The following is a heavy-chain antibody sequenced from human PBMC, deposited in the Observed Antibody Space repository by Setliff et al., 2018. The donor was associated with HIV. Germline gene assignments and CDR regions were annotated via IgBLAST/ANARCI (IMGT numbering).Heavy chain of an antibody. Sequence: SETLSLTCTVSGGSISSDTFYWSWIRQPAGKGLEWIGHVYARGNTNYNPSLKSRVTISVDTSKSQFSLKLSSVTAADTAVYYCARDRYGDYAYFDYWGQGTLVTVSS. J-gene: IGHJ4*02. D-gene: IGHD4-17*01. V-gene: IGHV4-61*09. CDR1: GGSISSDTFY. CDR3: ARDRYGDYAYFDY. CDR2: VYARGNT.